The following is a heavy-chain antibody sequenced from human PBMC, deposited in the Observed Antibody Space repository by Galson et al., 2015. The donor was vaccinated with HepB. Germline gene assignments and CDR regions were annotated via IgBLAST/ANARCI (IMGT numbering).Heavy chain of an antibody. CDR3: ARFGDYADRDY. V-gene: IGHV3-21*01. CDR1: GFTFSSYS. CDR2: ISSSSSYI. J-gene: IGHJ4*02. D-gene: IGHD4-17*01. Sequence: SLRLSCAASGFTFSSYSMNWVRQAPGKGLEWVSSISSSSSYIYYADSVKGRFTISRDNAKNSLYLQMNSLRAEDTAVYYCARFGDYADRDYWGQGTLVTVSS.